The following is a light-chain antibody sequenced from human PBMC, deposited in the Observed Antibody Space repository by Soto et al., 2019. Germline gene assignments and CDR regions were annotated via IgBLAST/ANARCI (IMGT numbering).Light chain of an antibody. CDR3: QQQHSYTRT. CDR1: NNISTW. CDR2: KAS. Sequence: DIQMTPSPSPLYASVGDPVTITCRARNNISTWLAWYQQKPGKAPKLLIYKASNLENGLPSRFGGSGSGTDFALAISSQQPDDFASYYCQQQHSYTRTFDQGNQGEL. J-gene: IGKJ1*01. V-gene: IGKV1-5*03.